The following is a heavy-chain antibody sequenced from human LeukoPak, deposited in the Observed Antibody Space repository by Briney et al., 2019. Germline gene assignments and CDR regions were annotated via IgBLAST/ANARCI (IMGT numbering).Heavy chain of an antibody. CDR3: ARDRFNGMDV. D-gene: IGHD3-3*01. Sequence: GGSLRLSCAASGITVSSNYMTWVRQAPGKGLEWVSIIYSGVTTYYGDSVKGRFTISRDNSKNTLFLQMNSLGTDDTAVYYCARDRFNGMDVWGQGTTVTVSS. CDR2: IYSGVTT. J-gene: IGHJ6*02. CDR1: GITVSSNY. V-gene: IGHV3-66*01.